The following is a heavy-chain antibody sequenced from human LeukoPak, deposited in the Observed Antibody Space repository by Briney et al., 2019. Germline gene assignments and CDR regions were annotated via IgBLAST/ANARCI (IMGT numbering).Heavy chain of an antibody. J-gene: IGHJ4*02. D-gene: IGHD5-12*01. CDR2: ISWNSGSI. CDR3: AKDKLDIVATITIGYFDY. Sequence: PGGSLRLSCAASGFTFDDYAMHWVRQAPGKSLEWVSGISWNSGSIGYADSVKGRFTISRDNAKNSLYLQMNSLRAEDTALYYCAKDKLDIVATITIGYFDYWGQGTLVTVSS. CDR1: GFTFDDYA. V-gene: IGHV3-9*01.